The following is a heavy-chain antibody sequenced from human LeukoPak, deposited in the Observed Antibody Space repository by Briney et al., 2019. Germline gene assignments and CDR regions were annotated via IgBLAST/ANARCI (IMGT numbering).Heavy chain of an antibody. D-gene: IGHD6-25*01. V-gene: IGHV4-61*01. J-gene: IGHJ4*02. CDR3: ARVVKRTKYDY. CDR1: SGSINSGSYY. CDR2: IYYSGST. Sequence: SETLSLTCTVSSGSINSGSYYWSWIRQPPEKGLEWIGYIYYSGSTNYNPSLKSRVTLSVDTSKNQFSLRLSSVTAADTAVYYRARVVKRTKYDYWGQGTLVTVSS.